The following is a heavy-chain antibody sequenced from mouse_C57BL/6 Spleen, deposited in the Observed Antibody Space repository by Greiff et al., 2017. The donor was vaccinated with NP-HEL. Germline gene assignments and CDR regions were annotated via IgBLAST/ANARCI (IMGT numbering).Heavy chain of an antibody. CDR2: IDPEDGET. J-gene: IGHJ4*01. CDR1: GFNIKDYY. V-gene: IGHV14-2*01. Sequence: VHVKQSGAELVKPGASVKLSCTASGFNIKDYYMHWVKQRTEQGLEWIGRIDPEDGETKYAPKFQGKATITADTSSNTAYLQLSSLTSEDTAVYYCARGELLRSVYAMDYWGQGTSVTVSS. CDR3: ARGELLRSVYAMDY. D-gene: IGHD1-1*01.